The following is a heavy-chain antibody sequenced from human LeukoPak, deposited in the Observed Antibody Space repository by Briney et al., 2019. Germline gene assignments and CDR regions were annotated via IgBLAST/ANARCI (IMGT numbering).Heavy chain of an antibody. D-gene: IGHD1-26*01. Sequence: GGSLRLLCAPSGFTFSTAWMTWVRQAPGKGLEWLGNINEGGSVTNYVDSVRGRFSISRDNAKNTMYLQMSSLRVEDTAVYYCARDHHFGALDYWGEGTLVTVSS. CDR2: INEGGSVT. J-gene: IGHJ4*02. CDR3: ARDHHFGALDY. CDR1: GFTFSTAW. V-gene: IGHV3-7*01.